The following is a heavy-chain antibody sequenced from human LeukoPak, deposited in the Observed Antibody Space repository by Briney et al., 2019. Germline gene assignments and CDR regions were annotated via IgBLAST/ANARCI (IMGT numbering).Heavy chain of an antibody. CDR3: TRAQGGAFDI. CDR2: IHYSGTT. D-gene: IGHD3-16*01. CDR1: GGSISSHY. Sequence: PSETLSLTCTVPGGSISSHYWSWIRQPPGKGLGWIGYIHYSGTTNYDPSLKSRVTISLDTSNNQFSLKVNSVTAADTAVYYCTRAQGGAFDIWGQGTMVTVSS. J-gene: IGHJ3*02. V-gene: IGHV4-59*11.